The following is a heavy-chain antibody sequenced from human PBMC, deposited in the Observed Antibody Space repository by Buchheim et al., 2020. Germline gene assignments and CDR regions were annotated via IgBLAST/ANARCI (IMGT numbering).Heavy chain of an antibody. CDR1: GFTFSSYG. V-gene: IGHV3-33*01. D-gene: IGHD5-18*01. CDR2: IWYDGSNK. CDR3: EREGSAQLWGSYYYYGMDV. J-gene: IGHJ6*02. Sequence: QVQLVESGGGVVQPGRSLRLSCAASGFTFSSYGMHWVRQAPGKGLEWVAVIWYDGSNKYYADSVKGRFTISRDNSKNTLYPQMNSLRAEDTAVYYCEREGSAQLWGSYYYYGMDVWGQGTT.